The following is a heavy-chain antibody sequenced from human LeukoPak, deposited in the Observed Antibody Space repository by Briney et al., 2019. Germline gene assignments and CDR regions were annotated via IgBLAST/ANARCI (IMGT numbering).Heavy chain of an antibody. Sequence: GGSLRLSCTASGFIFSSYSMHWVRQAPGKGLEFVSAISSNGGSTFYANSVKGRFTISRDTSKSTLYLQLNSLRAEDTAVYYCAKDGTRGTRFGKIPHYFNSWGQGTLVTVSS. D-gene: IGHD3-10*01. V-gene: IGHV3-64*01. CDR3: AKDGTRGTRFGKIPHYFNS. CDR1: GFIFSSYS. CDR2: ISSNGGST. J-gene: IGHJ4*02.